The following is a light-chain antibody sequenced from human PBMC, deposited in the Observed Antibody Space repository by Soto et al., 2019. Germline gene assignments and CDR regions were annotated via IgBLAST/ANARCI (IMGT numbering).Light chain of an antibody. Sequence: ENVLTQSPGTLSLFPGERATLSCRASQSVSSSRLAWYQQKPGQAPRLLIYGASNRATGIPERFSGSGSGTXXXLTXSRLEPEDFALYXXQHYVMSPLTFGGGTKVDIK. CDR1: QSVSSSR. CDR3: QHYVMSPLT. CDR2: GAS. J-gene: IGKJ4*01. V-gene: IGKV3-20*01.